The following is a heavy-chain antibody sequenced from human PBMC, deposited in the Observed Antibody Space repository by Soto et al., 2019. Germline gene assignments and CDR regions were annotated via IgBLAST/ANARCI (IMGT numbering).Heavy chain of an antibody. Sequence: LETLSLPCTVSGGTISSYYWSWIRQPPGKGLEWIGYIYYSGSTNYNPSLKSRVTISVDTSKNQFSLKLSSVTAADTAVYYCASGLVTTLHYWGQGTLVTVSS. CDR3: ASGLVTTLHY. D-gene: IGHD4-17*01. CDR1: GGTISSYY. V-gene: IGHV4-59*12. J-gene: IGHJ4*02. CDR2: IYYSGST.